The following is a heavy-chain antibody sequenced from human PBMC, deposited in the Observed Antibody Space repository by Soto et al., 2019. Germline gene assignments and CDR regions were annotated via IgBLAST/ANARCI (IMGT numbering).Heavy chain of an antibody. Sequence: GGALRLSCPASVCTFSCYAMHRVGGATDKGLEGVAVMSYDGSNKYYADSVKGRFTISRDNSKNTLYLQMNSLRAEDTAVYYCARSPTYYDFWSGYLWGQGTLVTVSS. CDR2: MSYDGSNK. CDR3: ARSPTYYDFWSGYL. CDR1: VCTFSCYA. J-gene: IGHJ4*02. V-gene: IGHV3-30-3*01. D-gene: IGHD3-3*01.